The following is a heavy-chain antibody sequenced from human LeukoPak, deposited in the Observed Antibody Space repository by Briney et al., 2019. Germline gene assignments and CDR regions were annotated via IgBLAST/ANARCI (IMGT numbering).Heavy chain of an antibody. Sequence: GGALRLSCAASGFTFSSFNMNWVRRAPGKGLEWVSYMSTSSSAMYYADSVKGRFTISRDNAKNSLYLQMNSPRDGDTAVYYCASEGRIPVAGTRRYFDYWGQGTLVTVSS. J-gene: IGHJ4*02. CDR2: MSTSSSAM. V-gene: IGHV3-48*02. D-gene: IGHD6-19*01. CDR3: ASEGRIPVAGTRRYFDY. CDR1: GFTFSSFN.